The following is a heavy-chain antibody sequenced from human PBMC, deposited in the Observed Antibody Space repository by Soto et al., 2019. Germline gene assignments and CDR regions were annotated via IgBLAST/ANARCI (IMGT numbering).Heavy chain of an antibody. CDR2: INHSGST. CDR3: ARGRGAATIYYYYGMDV. V-gene: IGHV4-34*01. D-gene: IGHD2-15*01. Sequence: SETLSLTCAVYGGSFSGYYWSWIRQPPGKGLEWIGEINHSGSTNYNPSLKSRVTISVDTSKNQFSLKLSSVTAADTAVYYCARGRGAATIYYYYGMDVWGQGTTVTVSS. CDR1: GGSFSGYY. J-gene: IGHJ6*02.